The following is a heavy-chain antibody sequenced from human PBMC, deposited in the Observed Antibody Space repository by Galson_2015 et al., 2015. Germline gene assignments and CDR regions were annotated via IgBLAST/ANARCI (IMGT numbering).Heavy chain of an antibody. CDR2: IYTSGST. D-gene: IGHD6-13*01. Sequence: WIGRIYTSGSTNYNPSLKSRVTISVDTSKNQFSLKLSSVTAADTAVYYCASVTAAGDYWGQGTLVTVSS. V-gene: IGHV4-61*02. J-gene: IGHJ4*02. CDR3: ASVTAAGDY.